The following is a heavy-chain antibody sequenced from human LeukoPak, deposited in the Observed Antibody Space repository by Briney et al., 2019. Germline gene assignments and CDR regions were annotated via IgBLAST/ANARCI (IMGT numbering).Heavy chain of an antibody. CDR2: IKQDGSEK. V-gene: IGHV3-7*01. Sequence: GGSLRLSCAASGFTFSSYWMSWVRQAPGKGLEWVANIKQDGSEKYYVDSVKGRFTISRDNAKNSLYLQMNSLRAEDTAVYYCARFGGVLRFLEWLSIDYWGQGTLVTVSS. J-gene: IGHJ4*02. D-gene: IGHD3-3*01. CDR3: ARFGGVLRFLEWLSIDY. CDR1: GFTFSSYW.